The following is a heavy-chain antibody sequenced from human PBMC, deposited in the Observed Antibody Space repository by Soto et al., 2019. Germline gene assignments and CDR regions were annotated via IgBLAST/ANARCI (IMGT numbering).Heavy chain of an antibody. CDR1: GFTFSSYA. D-gene: IGHD5-18*01. J-gene: IGHJ6*02. V-gene: IGHV3-23*01. CDR2: ISGSGGST. Sequence: PGGSLRLSCAASGFTFSSYAMSWVRQAPGKGLEWVSAISGSGGSTYYADSVKGRFTISRDNSKNTLYLQMNSLRAEDTAVYYYAKDRGIQIWFGSSGMDVWGQGTTVTVSS. CDR3: AKDRGIQIWFGSSGMDV.